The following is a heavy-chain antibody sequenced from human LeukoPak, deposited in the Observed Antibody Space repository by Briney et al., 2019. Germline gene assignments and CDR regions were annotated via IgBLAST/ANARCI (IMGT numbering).Heavy chain of an antibody. Sequence: SETLSLTCTVSGGSISSSSYYWGWIRQPPGKGLEWIGSIYYSGSTYYNPSPKSRVTISVDTSKNQFSLKLSSVTAADTAVYYCARHVGYCSGGSCYGWFGPWGQGTLVTVSS. CDR2: IYYSGST. CDR3: ARHVGYCSGGSCYGWFGP. V-gene: IGHV4-39*01. D-gene: IGHD2-15*01. J-gene: IGHJ5*02. CDR1: GGSISSSSYY.